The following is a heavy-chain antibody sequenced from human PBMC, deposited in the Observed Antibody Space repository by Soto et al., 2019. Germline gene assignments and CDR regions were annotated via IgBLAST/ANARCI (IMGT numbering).Heavy chain of an antibody. V-gene: IGHV4-30-2*01. J-gene: IGHJ5*02. CDR1: GGSISSGGYS. Sequence: PSETLSLTCAVSGGSISSGGYSWSWIRQPPGKGLEWIGYIYHSGSTYYNPSLKSRVTISVDRSKNQFSLKLSSVTAADTAVYYCARSVVVLMVLDPWGQGTLVTVSS. CDR2: IYHSGST. D-gene: IGHD2-8*01. CDR3: ARSVVVLMVLDP.